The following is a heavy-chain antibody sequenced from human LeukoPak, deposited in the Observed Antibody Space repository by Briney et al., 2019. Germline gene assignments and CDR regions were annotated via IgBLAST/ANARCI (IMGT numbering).Heavy chain of an antibody. CDR1: GFTFSSYS. D-gene: IGHD2-15*01. V-gene: IGHV3-21*04. CDR3: AKSRVGVVAVTVNH. Sequence: PGGSLRLSWAASGFTFSSYSMNWVREAPGKGLEWVSSITSSGRYIYYADSVKGRFTISRDNSKNTLYPQMNSLSAEDTAVYYCAKSRVGVVAVTVNHWGQGTLVTVSS. CDR2: ITSSGRYI. J-gene: IGHJ1*01.